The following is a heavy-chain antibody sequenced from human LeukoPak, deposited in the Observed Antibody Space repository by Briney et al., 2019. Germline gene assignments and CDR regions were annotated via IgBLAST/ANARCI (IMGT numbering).Heavy chain of an antibody. Sequence: SETLSLTCSVSGYSISSGYYWIWIRQPPGKGLEWIGEINHSGSTNYNPSLKSRVTISVDMSKNQFSLKLSSVTAADTAVYYCARRGRFLGYMDVWGKGTTVTVSS. CDR1: GYSISSGYY. CDR3: ARRGRFLGYMDV. V-gene: IGHV4-34*01. D-gene: IGHD3-3*01. J-gene: IGHJ6*03. CDR2: INHSGST.